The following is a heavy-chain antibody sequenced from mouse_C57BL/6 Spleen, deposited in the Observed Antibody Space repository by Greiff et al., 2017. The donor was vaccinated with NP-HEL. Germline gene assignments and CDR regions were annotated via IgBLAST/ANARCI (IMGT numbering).Heavy chain of an antibody. J-gene: IGHJ3*01. Sequence: VQGVESGPELVKPGASVKISCKASGYAFSSSWMNWVKQRPGKGLEWIGRIYPGDGDTNYNGKFKGKATLTADKSSSTAYMQLSSLTSEDSAVYFCAREGANWDGWFAYWGQGTLVTVSA. CDR3: AREGANWDGWFAY. CDR2: IYPGDGDT. V-gene: IGHV1-82*01. CDR1: GYAFSSSW. D-gene: IGHD4-1*01.